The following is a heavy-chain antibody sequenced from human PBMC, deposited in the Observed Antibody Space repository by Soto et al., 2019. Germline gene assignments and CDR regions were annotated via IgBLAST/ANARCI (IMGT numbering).Heavy chain of an antibody. J-gene: IGHJ4*02. D-gene: IGHD6-13*01. CDR3: TTFIAAAELDDY. CDR2: IKSKTDGGTT. CDR1: GFTFSNSW. Sequence: EVQLVESGGGLVKPGGSLRLSCAASGFTFSNSWMSWVRQAPGKGLEWVGRIKSKTDGGTTDYAAPVKGRFTISRDDSKNTLYLQMNSLKTEDTAVYYCTTFIAAAELDDYWGQGTLVTVSS. V-gene: IGHV3-15*01.